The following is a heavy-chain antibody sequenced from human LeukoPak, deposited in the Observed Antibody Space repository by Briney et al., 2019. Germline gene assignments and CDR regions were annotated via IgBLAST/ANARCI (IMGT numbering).Heavy chain of an antibody. Sequence: GGSLRLSCAASGFTFSSYAMSWVRQAPGKGLEWVSAISGSGGSTYYADSVKGRFTISRDNSKNTLYLQMNSLRAEDTAVYYCARMVRGVIMYFQHWGQGTLVTVSS. CDR3: ARMVRGVIMYFQH. V-gene: IGHV3-23*01. J-gene: IGHJ1*01. D-gene: IGHD3-10*01. CDR2: ISGSGGST. CDR1: GFTFSSYA.